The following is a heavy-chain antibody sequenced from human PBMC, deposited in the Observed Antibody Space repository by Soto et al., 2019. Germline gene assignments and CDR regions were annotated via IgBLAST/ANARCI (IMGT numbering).Heavy chain of an antibody. J-gene: IGHJ6*03. CDR3: AKAAQPYRNYYYYMDV. CDR2: ISWNSGSI. D-gene: IGHD2-2*01. Sequence: GGSLRLSCAASGFTFDDYAMHWVRQAPGKGLEWVSGISWNSGSIGYADSVKGRFTISRDNAKNSLYLQMNSLRAEDTALYYCAKAAQPYRNYYYYMDVWGKGTTVTVSS. CDR1: GFTFDDYA. V-gene: IGHV3-9*01.